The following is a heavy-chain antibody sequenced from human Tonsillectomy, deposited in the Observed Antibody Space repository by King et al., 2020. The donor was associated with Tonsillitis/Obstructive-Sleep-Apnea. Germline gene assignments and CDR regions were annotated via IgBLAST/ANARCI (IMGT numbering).Heavy chain of an antibody. Sequence: QLQESGPGLVKPSETLSLTCTVSGGSISSYYWSWFRQPPGKGLEWIGYIYYSGSANYNPSLKSRVTMSVDRPKNQFSLKLSSVTAADTAVYYCARDMGVGAGGDAFDIWGQGTMVTVSS. CDR3: ARDMGVGAGGDAFDI. CDR2: IYYSGSA. J-gene: IGHJ3*02. CDR1: GGSISSYY. V-gene: IGHV4-59*01. D-gene: IGHD2-15*01.